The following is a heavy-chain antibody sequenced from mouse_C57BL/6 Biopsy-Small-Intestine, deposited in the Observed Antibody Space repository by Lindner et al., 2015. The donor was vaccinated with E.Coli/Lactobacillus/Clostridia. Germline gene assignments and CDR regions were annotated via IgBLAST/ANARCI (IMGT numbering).Heavy chain of an antibody. CDR2: IYPGDGDS. Sequence: VQLQESGPELVKPGASVKISCQASGYRFRNSWMNWVKQRPGKGLEWIGRIYPGDGDSNYNGKFKGKATLTTDKSSNTAYMQLSSLTSEDSAVYFCARERVYGSLPYWGQGTLVTVSA. V-gene: IGHV1-82*01. J-gene: IGHJ3*01. CDR3: ARERVYGSLPY. D-gene: IGHD1-1*01. CDR1: GYRFRNSW.